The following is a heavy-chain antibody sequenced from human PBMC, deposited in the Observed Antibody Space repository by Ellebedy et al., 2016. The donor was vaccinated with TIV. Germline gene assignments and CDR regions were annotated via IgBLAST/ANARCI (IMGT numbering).Heavy chain of an antibody. CDR3: ARDAVQRYFYGVGV. CDR1: GFTFNNYG. D-gene: IGHD1-1*01. J-gene: IGHJ6*02. Sequence: GGSLRLSCAGSGFTFNNYGMAWVRQAPGRGPEWVSGISGSGGTTYYADSVKGRFTISRDNSKNTLSLQMNSLRGEDSAVYYCARDAVQRYFYGVGVWGQGTTVTVSS. CDR2: ISGSGGTT. V-gene: IGHV3-23*01.